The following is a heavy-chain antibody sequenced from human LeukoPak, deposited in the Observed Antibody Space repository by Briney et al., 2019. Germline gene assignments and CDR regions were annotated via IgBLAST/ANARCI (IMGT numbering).Heavy chain of an antibody. CDR3: ARGAAGTTPDYYYFGLDV. CDR1: GYRFTDYW. J-gene: IGHJ6*02. D-gene: IGHD1-7*01. CDR2: IYPGDSDT. Sequence: GESLKISCKGSGYRFTDYWIGWVRQMPGKGLERMGIIYPGDSDTRYSPSFQGQVTISADKSINTAHLQWSSLKASDTAMYYCARGAAGTTPDYYYFGLDVWAKGPRSESP. V-gene: IGHV5-51*01.